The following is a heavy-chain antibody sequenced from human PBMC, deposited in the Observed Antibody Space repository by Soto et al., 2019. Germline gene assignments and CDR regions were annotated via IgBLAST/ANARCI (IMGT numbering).Heavy chain of an antibody. D-gene: IGHD1-7*01. CDR1: GGSINTYY. Sequence: QVQLQESGPGLVRPSETLSLTCTVTGGSINTYYWSWIRQSAGKGLEWIGRVYTTGSTNYNPSLKSRVTISVDTSRNQFSLSLRSVTAADTAVYYCASRDPGTSVDYWGQGTLVTVSS. CDR3: ASRDPGTSVDY. V-gene: IGHV4-4*07. CDR2: VYTTGST. J-gene: IGHJ4*02.